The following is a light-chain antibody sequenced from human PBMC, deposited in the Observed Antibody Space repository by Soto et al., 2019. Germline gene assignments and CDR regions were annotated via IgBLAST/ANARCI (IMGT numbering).Light chain of an antibody. CDR3: QESITAPLT. CDR2: AAS. CDR1: QTINNY. Sequence: DIQMTQKPSSLSASVGDRVTITCRASQTINNYLNWYQQKPGKAPKLLIYAASSLQSGVPSRFSGSGSGTDFTLTISSLQAEDSATYFCQESITAPLTFGGGTKVDIK. V-gene: IGKV1-39*01. J-gene: IGKJ4*01.